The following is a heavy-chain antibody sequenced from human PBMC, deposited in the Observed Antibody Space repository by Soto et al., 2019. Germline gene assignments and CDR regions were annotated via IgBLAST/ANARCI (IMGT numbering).Heavy chain of an antibody. CDR1: GYTFTSYG. V-gene: IGHV1-2*02. J-gene: IGHJ4*02. CDR2: INPNSGGT. CDR3: ARASTGNFDY. Sequence: GASVKVSCKASGYTFTSYGISWVRQAPGQGLEWMGWINPNSGGTNYAQKFQGRVTMTRDTSISTAYMELSRLRSDDTAVYYCARASTGNFDYWGQGTLVTVSS.